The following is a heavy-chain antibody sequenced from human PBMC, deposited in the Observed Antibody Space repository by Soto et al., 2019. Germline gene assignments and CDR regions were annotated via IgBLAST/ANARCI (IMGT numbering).Heavy chain of an antibody. D-gene: IGHD3-10*01. CDR1: GFTFSSYA. J-gene: IGHJ6*02. Sequence: PGGSLRLSCAASGFTFSSYAMSWVRQAPGKGLEWVSAISGSGGSTYYADSVKGRFTISRDNSKNTLYLQMNSLRAEDTAVYYCAKYYGSGTYYYYGMDVWGQGTTVTVSS. CDR2: ISGSGGST. V-gene: IGHV3-23*01. CDR3: AKYYGSGTYYYYGMDV.